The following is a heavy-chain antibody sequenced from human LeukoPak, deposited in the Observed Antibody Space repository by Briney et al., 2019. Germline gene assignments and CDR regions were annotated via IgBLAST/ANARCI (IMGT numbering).Heavy chain of an antibody. D-gene: IGHD4-17*01. V-gene: IGHV3-11*04. Sequence: GGSLRLSCAASGFTFSDYYMTWIRQAPGKGLEWISYISSSGSTIYYADSVKGRFTISRDNAKNSLYLQMNTLRAEDTAVYYCARAHLTVTNYFDYWGQGTLVTVSS. CDR2: ISSSGSTI. CDR3: ARAHLTVTNYFDY. J-gene: IGHJ4*02. CDR1: GFTFSDYY.